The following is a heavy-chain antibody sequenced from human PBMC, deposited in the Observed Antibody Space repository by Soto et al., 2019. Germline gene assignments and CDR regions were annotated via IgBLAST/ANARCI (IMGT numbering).Heavy chain of an antibody. D-gene: IGHD2-2*01. CDR1: GYTFTTYG. J-gene: IGHJ6*02. V-gene: IGHV1-18*01. CDR3: AREYQLLYNYYYGMDV. Sequence: ASVKVSCKASGYTFTTYGISWVRQAPGQGLEWMGWISSYNGNTNYAQNLQGRVTMTTDTSTSTAYMELRSLRSDDTAVYYCAREYQLLYNYYYGMDVWGQGTTVTAP. CDR2: ISSYNGNT.